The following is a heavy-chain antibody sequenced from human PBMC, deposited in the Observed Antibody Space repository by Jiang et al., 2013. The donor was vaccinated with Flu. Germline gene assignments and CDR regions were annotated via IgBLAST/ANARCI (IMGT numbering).Heavy chain of an antibody. D-gene: IGHD4-17*01. V-gene: IGHV4-59*01. CDR1: GGSISSYY. CDR3: ARQYGDPASFDY. J-gene: IGHJ4*02. Sequence: LLKPSETLSLTCSVSGGSISSYYWSWIRQPPGKGLEWIGYIYYMGAPTTTRPSTSRVTISGDTSKNQFSLKLSSVTAADTAVYYCARQYGDPASFDYWGQGTLVTVSS. CDR2: IYYMGAP.